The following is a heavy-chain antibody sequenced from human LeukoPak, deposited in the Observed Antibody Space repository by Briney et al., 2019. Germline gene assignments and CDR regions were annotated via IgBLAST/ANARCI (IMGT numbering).Heavy chain of an antibody. J-gene: IGHJ3*02. CDR1: GGSISSYY. Sequence: SETLSLTCTVSGGSISSYYWSWIRQPPGKGLEWIGYIYYSGSTNYNPSLKSRVTISVDTSKNQFSLKLSSVTAADTAVYYCARNGPTAAGAFDSWGQGTLVTVSS. CDR3: ARNGPTAAGAFDS. D-gene: IGHD6-13*01. CDR2: IYYSGST. V-gene: IGHV4-59*01.